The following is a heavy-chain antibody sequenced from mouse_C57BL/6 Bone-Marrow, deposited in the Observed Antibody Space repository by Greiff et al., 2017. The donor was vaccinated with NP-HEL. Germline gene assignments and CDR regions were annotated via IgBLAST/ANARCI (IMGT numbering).Heavy chain of an antibody. J-gene: IGHJ2*01. D-gene: IGHD2-4*01. Sequence: QVQLQQPGAELVKPGASVKLSCKASGYTFTSYWMHWVKQRPGQGLEWIGMIHPNSGSTNYNEKFKSKATLTVDKSSSTAYMQLSSLTSEDSAVYYCARLGYDYDGYYLDYWGQGTTLTVSS. CDR1: GYTFTSYW. V-gene: IGHV1-64*01. CDR3: ARLGYDYDGYYLDY. CDR2: IHPNSGST.